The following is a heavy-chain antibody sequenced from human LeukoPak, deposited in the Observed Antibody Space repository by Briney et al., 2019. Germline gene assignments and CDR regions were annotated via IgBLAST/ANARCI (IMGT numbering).Heavy chain of an antibody. V-gene: IGHV1-46*01. Sequence: ASVKVSCKASGYTFTSYYMHWVRQTPGQGLEWVGIINPSGARTIYAQKFQGRVSMTRDTSTSTVYMELSSLRSEDTAVYYCARGQDTAMAYVGGSFDYWGQGTLVTVSS. CDR2: INPSGART. D-gene: IGHD5-18*01. CDR1: GYTFTSYY. J-gene: IGHJ4*02. CDR3: ARGQDTAMAYVGGSFDY.